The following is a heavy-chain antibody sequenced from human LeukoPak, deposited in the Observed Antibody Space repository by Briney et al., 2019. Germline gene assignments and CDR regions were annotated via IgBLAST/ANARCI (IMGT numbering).Heavy chain of an antibody. Sequence: PSQTLSLTCTVSGGSISSGGYFWSWIRQHPGKGLEWIGYISNSGSTSYNPSLKSRVTLSVDTSKNQFSLKLSSVTAADTVVYYCARADNWNAFEYWGQGTLVPVSS. D-gene: IGHD1-1*01. CDR3: ARADNWNAFEY. CDR1: GGSISSGGYF. J-gene: IGHJ4*02. V-gene: IGHV4-31*03. CDR2: ISNSGST.